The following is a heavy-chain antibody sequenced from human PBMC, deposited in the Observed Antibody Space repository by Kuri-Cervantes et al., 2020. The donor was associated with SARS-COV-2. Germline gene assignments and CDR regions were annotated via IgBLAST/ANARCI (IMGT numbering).Heavy chain of an antibody. Sequence: SETLSLTCTVSGGSISSYYWSWIRQPPGKGLEWIGYIYYSGSTNYNPSLKSRVTISVDTSKNQFSLKLSSVTAADTAVYYCARADVYYYDSRGLDAFDIWGQGSMVTVSS. CDR1: GGSISSYY. CDR2: IYYSGST. V-gene: IGHV4-59*01. J-gene: IGHJ3*02. D-gene: IGHD3-22*01. CDR3: ARADVYYYDSRGLDAFDI.